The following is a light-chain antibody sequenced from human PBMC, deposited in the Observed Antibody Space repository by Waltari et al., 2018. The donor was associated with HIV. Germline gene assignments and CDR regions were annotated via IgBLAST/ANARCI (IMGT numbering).Light chain of an antibody. CDR2: PAS. Sequence: DTQMTQSPSSLSASVGDKITITCRASRNISTYLNWFQQKSGQAPKLLIYPASKLRGGVPSRCSGSGSGTEFTLTVSCLKPEDFGTYFCQQSDSVPLTFGGGTRVE. CDR1: RNISTY. V-gene: IGKV1-39*01. CDR3: QQSDSVPLT. J-gene: IGKJ4*01.